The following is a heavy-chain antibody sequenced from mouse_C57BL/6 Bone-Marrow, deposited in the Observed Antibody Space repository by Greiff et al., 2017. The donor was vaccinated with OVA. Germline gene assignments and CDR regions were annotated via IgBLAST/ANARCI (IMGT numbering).Heavy chain of an antibody. D-gene: IGHD1-1*01. V-gene: IGHV14-4*01. Sequence: VQLQQSGAELVRPGASVKLSCTASGFTIKDDYMHWVKQRPEQGLEWIGWIDPENGDTEYASKFQGKATITADTSSNTAYLQLSSLTSEDTAVYSCISFITTVVVHWYFDVWGTGTTVTVSS. CDR1: GFTIKDDY. CDR3: ISFITTVVVHWYFDV. J-gene: IGHJ1*03. CDR2: IDPENGDT.